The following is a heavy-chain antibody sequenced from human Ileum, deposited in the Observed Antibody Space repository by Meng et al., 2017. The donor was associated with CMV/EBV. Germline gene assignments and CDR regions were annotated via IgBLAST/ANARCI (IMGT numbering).Heavy chain of an antibody. CDR1: SISSSDNY. V-gene: IGHV4-39*07. J-gene: IGHJ5*02. CDR3: ARGCTSDSCYRGNWFDP. D-gene: IGHD2-2*01. CDR2: IHNIRGS. Sequence: SISSSDNYWGWVRQAPGKGLEWIGSIHNIRGSYYNPSLRGRLTILLDTSKNNFSLKLKSVTAADTAVYYCARGCTSDSCYRGNWFDPWGQGALVTVSS.